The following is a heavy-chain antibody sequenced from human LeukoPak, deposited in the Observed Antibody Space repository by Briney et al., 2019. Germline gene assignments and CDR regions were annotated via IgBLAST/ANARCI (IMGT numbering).Heavy chain of an antibody. D-gene: IGHD3-3*01. CDR2: INAGNGNI. CDR3: ARDNRATIFGVVITHYYYYGMDV. J-gene: IGHJ6*02. Sequence: ASVKVSCKASGHTSTTYAIHWVRQAPGQGLEWMGWINAGNGNIKYSQKFQGRVTITGDTSASTAYMELSSLRSEDTAVYYCARDNRATIFGVVITHYYYYGMDVWGQGTTVTVSS. V-gene: IGHV1-3*01. CDR1: GHTSTTYA.